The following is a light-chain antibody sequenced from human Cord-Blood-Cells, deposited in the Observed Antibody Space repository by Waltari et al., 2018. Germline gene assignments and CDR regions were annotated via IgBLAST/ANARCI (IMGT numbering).Light chain of an antibody. J-gene: IGLJ1*01. CDR3: SSYAGSVYV. CDR1: SSDVGGYNY. V-gene: IGLV2-8*01. CDR2: EVS. Sequence: QSALTQPPSASGSPGQSVTISCTGTSSDVGGYNYVSWYQQHPGKAPKLMIYEVSKLPSGVPDRFSGSKSGNTASLTGSGLQAEDEADYYCSSYAGSVYVFGTGTKVTVL.